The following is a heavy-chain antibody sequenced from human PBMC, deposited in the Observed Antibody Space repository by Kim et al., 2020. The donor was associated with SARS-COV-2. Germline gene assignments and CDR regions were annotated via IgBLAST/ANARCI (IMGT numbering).Heavy chain of an antibody. J-gene: IGHJ4*02. D-gene: IGHD3-3*01. CDR1: GFTFSSYA. CDR2: ISGSGGST. Sequence: GGSLRLSCAASGFTFSSYAMSWVRQAPGKGLEWVSAISGSGGSTYYADSVKGRFTISRDNSKNTLYLQMNSLRAEDTAVYYCAKLQAPLRFLEWSSPTERWPDYWGQGTLVTVSS. CDR3: AKLQAPLRFLEWSSPTERWPDY. V-gene: IGHV3-23*01.